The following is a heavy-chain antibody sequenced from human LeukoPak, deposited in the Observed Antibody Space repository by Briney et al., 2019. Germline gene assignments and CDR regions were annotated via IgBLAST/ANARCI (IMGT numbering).Heavy chain of an antibody. CDR2: IYHSGST. J-gene: IGHJ5*02. CDR3: AREVVVISGWFDP. V-gene: IGHV4-30-2*01. D-gene: IGHD3-22*01. Sequence: SQTLSLTCAVSGGSISSGGYSWSWIRQPPGKGLEWIGYIYHSGSTYYNPSLKSRVTISVYRSKNQFSLKLSSVTAADTAVYYCAREVVVISGWFDPWGQGTLVTVSS. CDR1: GGSISSGGYS.